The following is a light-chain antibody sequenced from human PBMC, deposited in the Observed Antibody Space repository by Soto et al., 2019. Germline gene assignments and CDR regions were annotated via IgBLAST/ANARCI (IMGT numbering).Light chain of an antibody. CDR3: GTWDSSC. CDR2: DNN. J-gene: IGLJ2*01. Sequence: QSVLTQPPSVSAAPGQTVTISCSGSSSNIGNNYVSWYQQLPGTAPKLLIYDNNKRPSGIPDRFSGSKSGTSATLGITGLQTGDEADYYCGTWDSSCFGGGTKVTVL. CDR1: SSNIGNNY. V-gene: IGLV1-51*01.